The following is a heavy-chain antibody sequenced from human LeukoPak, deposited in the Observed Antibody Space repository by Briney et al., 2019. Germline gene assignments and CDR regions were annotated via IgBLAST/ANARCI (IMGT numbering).Heavy chain of an antibody. CDR1: GFTFSSYG. Sequence: GGALRLSCAASGFTFSSYGMSWVRQAPGKGLEWVSAISGSGGSTYYADSVKGRFTISRDNSKNTLYLQMNSLRAEDTAVYYCAKSIVVVPAAFDYWGQGTLVTVSS. V-gene: IGHV3-23*01. J-gene: IGHJ4*02. D-gene: IGHD2-2*01. CDR2: ISGSGGST. CDR3: AKSIVVVPAAFDY.